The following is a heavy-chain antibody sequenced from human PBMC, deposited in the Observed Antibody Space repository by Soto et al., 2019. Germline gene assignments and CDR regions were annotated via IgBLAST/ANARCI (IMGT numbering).Heavy chain of an antibody. J-gene: IGHJ4*02. D-gene: IGHD2-15*01. Sequence: GGSLRLSCAASGFSFTNFAMSWVRQAPGKGLEWVAGIGASGDITWYADSVKGRLSISRDNSKNTLYLQLNSLRFEDTAVYYCSKDDFTDRGAAYFAYWGPGTLVTVPS. CDR2: IGASGDIT. CDR1: GFSFTNFA. V-gene: IGHV3-23*01. CDR3: SKDDFTDRGAAYFAY.